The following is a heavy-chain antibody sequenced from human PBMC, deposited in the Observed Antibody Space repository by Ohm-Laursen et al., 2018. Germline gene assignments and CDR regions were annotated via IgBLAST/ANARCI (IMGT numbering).Heavy chain of an antibody. Sequence: GSSVKVSCKASGYTFTGYYMHWVRQAPGQGLEWMGWINPNSGGTNYAQKFQGRVTMTRDTSISTAYMELSRLRSDDTAVYYCARDSGSSGRSHDYWGQGTLVTVSS. CDR3: ARDSGSSGRSHDY. J-gene: IGHJ4*02. V-gene: IGHV1-2*02. D-gene: IGHD6-19*01. CDR2: INPNSGGT. CDR1: GYTFTGYY.